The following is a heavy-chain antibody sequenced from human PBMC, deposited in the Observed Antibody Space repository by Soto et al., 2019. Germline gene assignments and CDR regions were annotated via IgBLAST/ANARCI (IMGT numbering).Heavy chain of an antibody. J-gene: IGHJ4*02. D-gene: IGHD3-22*01. CDR2: IYYSGST. Sequence: SETLSLTCTVSGGSISSGGYYWSWIHQHPGKGLEWIGYIYYSGSTYYNPSLKSRVTISVDTSKNQFSLKLSSVTAADTAVYYCAKSFLDYDSSGPYFDYWGQGTLVTVS. V-gene: IGHV4-31*03. CDR3: AKSFLDYDSSGPYFDY. CDR1: GGSISSGGYY.